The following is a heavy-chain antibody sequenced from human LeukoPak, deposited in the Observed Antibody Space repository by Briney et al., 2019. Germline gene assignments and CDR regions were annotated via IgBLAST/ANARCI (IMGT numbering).Heavy chain of an antibody. Sequence: SVKVSCKASGGTFSSYAISWVRQAPGQGLEWMGRIIPIFGTANYTQKFQGRVTITTDESTSTAYMELSSLRSEDTAVYYCARDGYNYGVYWGQGTLVTVSS. CDR1: GGTFSSYA. D-gene: IGHD5-24*01. J-gene: IGHJ4*02. V-gene: IGHV1-69*05. CDR2: IIPIFGTA. CDR3: ARDGYNYGVY.